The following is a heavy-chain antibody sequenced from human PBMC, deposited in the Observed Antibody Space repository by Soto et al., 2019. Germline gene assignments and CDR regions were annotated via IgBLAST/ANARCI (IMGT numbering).Heavy chain of an antibody. CDR2: IKSKTDGGTT. CDR3: AKDPRVSRITIFGGNGYYGMDV. Sequence: RRLSCAASGFTFSNAWMSWVRQAPGKGLEWXGRIKSKTDGGTTDYAAPVKGRFTISRDDSKNTLYLQMNSLRAEDTAVYYCAKDPRVSRITIFGGNGYYGMDVWGQGTTVTVSS. CDR1: GFTFSNAW. J-gene: IGHJ6*02. V-gene: IGHV3-15*01. D-gene: IGHD3-3*01.